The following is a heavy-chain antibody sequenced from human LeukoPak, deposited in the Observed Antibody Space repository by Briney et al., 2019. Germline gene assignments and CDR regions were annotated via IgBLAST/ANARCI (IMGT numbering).Heavy chain of an antibody. CDR1: GGSISSYY. D-gene: IGHD2-21*02. V-gene: IGHV4-4*07. J-gene: IGHJ5*02. CDR3: ARDMTYCGGDCYWNWFDP. CDR2: IYTSGST. Sequence: KPSETLSLTCTVSGGSISSYYWSWIRQPAGKGLEWIGRIYTSGSTNYNPSLKSRVTISVDTSRNQFSLKLSSVTAADTAVYYCARDMTYCGGDCYWNWFDPWGQGTLVTVSS.